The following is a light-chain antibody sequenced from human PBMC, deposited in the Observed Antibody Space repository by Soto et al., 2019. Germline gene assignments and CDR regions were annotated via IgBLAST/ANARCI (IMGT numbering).Light chain of an antibody. J-gene: IGKJ1*01. CDR1: QSVRTTS. CDR3: QQYGRSLMWT. V-gene: IGKV3-20*01. CDR2: GVS. Sequence: EIVLTQSPGTLSLSPGERATLSCRATQSVRTTSLAWYQQRPGQAPRLLIYGVSSRATGISDRFSGSGSGADFILTISNLEPEDFGVYYCQQYGRSLMWTFGQGTKVEIK.